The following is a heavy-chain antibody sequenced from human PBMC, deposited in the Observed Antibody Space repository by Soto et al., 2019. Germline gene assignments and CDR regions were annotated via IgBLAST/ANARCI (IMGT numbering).Heavy chain of an antibody. CDR3: ARGGHVVVVTAAFDY. CDR1: GDTFTDYY. D-gene: IGHD2-21*02. J-gene: IGHJ4*02. V-gene: IGHV1-46*01. CDR2: VNPSGGHT. Sequence: QVQLMQSGAEVKKPGASVKVSCKASGDTFTDYYIHWVRQAPGQGLEWMGTVNPSGGHTTYAQHLLGRVTMTRDTSTSALCMELTSLTSDDTATYYCARGGHVVVVTAAFDYWGQGTLVTVSS.